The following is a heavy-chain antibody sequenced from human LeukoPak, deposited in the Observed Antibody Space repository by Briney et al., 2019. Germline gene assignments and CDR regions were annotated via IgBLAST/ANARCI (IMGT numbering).Heavy chain of an antibody. CDR1: GFTFSSHG. CDR2: ISSSSSYI. J-gene: IGHJ4*02. V-gene: IGHV3-21*01. CDR3: AKVGVLAGSKYFDY. Sequence: GGSLRLSCAASGFTFSSHGMNWVRQAPGKGLEWVSLISSSSSYIYCVDSVKGRFTISRDNAKNSLYLQMNSLRAEDTAVYYCAKVGVLAGSKYFDYWGQGTLVTVSS. D-gene: IGHD3-10*01.